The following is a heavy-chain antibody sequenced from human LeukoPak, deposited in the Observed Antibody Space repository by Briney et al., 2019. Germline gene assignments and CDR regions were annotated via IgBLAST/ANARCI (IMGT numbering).Heavy chain of an antibody. CDR3: ANSISSSWYGGTFDY. CDR2: ISWNSGSI. CDR1: GFTFDDYA. V-gene: IGHV3-9*01. Sequence: GGSLRLSCAASGFTFDDYAMHWVRQAPGKGLEWVSGISWNSGSIGCADSVKGRFTISRDNAKNSLYLQMNSLRAEDTALYYCANSISSSWYGGTFDYWGQGTLVTVSS. D-gene: IGHD6-13*01. J-gene: IGHJ4*02.